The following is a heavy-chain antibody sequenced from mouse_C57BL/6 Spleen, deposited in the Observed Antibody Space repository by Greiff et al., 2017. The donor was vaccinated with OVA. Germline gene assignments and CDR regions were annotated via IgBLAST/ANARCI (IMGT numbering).Heavy chain of an antibody. Sequence: VQLQQSGPELVKPGASVKMSCKASGYTFTDYNMHWVKQSHGKSLEWIGYINPNNGGTSYNQKFKGKATLTVNKSSSTAYMELRSLTSEDSAVYYCASPLYSNWDYWGQGTTLTVSS. J-gene: IGHJ2*01. V-gene: IGHV1-22*01. D-gene: IGHD2-5*01. CDR2: INPNNGGT. CDR3: ASPLYSNWDY. CDR1: GYTFTDYN.